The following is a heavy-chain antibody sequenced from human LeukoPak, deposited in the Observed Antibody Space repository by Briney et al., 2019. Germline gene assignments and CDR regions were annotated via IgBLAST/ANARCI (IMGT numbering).Heavy chain of an antibody. CDR1: GGTFSSYA. CDR2: IIPIFGTA. V-gene: IGHV1-69*01. Sequence: SVKVSCKASGGTFSSYAISWVRQAPGQGLEWMGGIIPIFGTANYAQKFQGRVTITADESTSTAYMELRSLRSDDTAVYYCAREELLRYFDWQRYHYYYGMDVWGQGTTVTVSS. J-gene: IGHJ6*02. CDR3: AREELLRYFDWQRYHYYYGMDV. D-gene: IGHD3-9*01.